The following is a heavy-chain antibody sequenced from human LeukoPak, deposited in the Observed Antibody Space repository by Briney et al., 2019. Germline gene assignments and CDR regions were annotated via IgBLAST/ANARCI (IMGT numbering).Heavy chain of an antibody. Sequence: PGGSLRLSCVASGFPFSDYYMMWIRQAPGKGLEWVSYISNTGTTIYYADSVKGRFTISRGNAKNSLYLQMNSLRAEDTAVYYCARDNSGAYGNSGQGTLVTVSS. CDR2: ISNTGTTI. D-gene: IGHD1-26*01. CDR1: GFPFSDYY. V-gene: IGHV3-11*01. J-gene: IGHJ4*02. CDR3: ARDNSGAYGN.